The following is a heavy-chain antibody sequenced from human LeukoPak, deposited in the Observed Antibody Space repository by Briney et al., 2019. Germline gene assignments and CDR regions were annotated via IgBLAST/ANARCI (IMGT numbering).Heavy chain of an antibody. Sequence: SETLSLTCTVSGGSISSYYWSWIRQPPGKGLEWIGYIYYSGSTNYNPSLKSRVTISVDTSKNQFSLKLSSVTAADTAVYYCARMVEMATTLVGYYYGMDVWGQGTTATVSS. V-gene: IGHV4-59*01. CDR3: ARMVEMATTLVGYYYGMDV. J-gene: IGHJ6*02. D-gene: IGHD5-24*01. CDR1: GGSISSYY. CDR2: IYYSGST.